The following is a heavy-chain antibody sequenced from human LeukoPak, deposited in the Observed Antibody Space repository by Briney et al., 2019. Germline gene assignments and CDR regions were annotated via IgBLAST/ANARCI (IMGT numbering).Heavy chain of an antibody. Sequence: PGGSLRLSCAASGFTFSDYYMSWIRQAPGKGLEWVSYISSSGSTIYYADSVKGRFTISRDNAKNSLYLQMNSLRAEDTAVYYCAREGIVVVPAAIGDAFDIWGQGTMVTVSS. V-gene: IGHV3-11*01. CDR1: GFTFSDYY. J-gene: IGHJ3*02. CDR2: ISSSGSTI. CDR3: AREGIVVVPAAIGDAFDI. D-gene: IGHD2-2*01.